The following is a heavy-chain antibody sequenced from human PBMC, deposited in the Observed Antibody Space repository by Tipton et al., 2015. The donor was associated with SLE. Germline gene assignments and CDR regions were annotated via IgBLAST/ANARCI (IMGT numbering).Heavy chain of an antibody. D-gene: IGHD6-13*01. CDR3: ARDPSSSSWEGAYL. CDR1: GDSLSSRDYY. J-gene: IGHJ4*02. Sequence: TLSLTCSVSGDSLSSRDYYWSWIRQPAGKGLEWIGRIYASGSTIYHPSLNSRVTISLDTSKNQFSLTLRSVTAADTAVYYCARDPSSSSWEGAYLWGQGILVTVSS. CDR2: IYASGST. V-gene: IGHV4-61*02.